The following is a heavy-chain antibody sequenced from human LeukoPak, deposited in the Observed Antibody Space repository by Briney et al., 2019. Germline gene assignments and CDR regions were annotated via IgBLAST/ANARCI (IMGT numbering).Heavy chain of an antibody. V-gene: IGHV4-39*01. D-gene: IGHD2-21*02. J-gene: IGHJ3*02. Sequence: SETLSLTCTVSGGSISSSSYYWGGIRQPPGKGLEWIGSIDYSGRPYYNPSLKSRLTISVDTSKSQLSLRLSSVTAAGTDVYYCARQRRDSDAFDIWGQGTMVTVSS. CDR3: ARQRRDSDAFDI. CDR2: IDYSGRP. CDR1: GGSISSSSYY.